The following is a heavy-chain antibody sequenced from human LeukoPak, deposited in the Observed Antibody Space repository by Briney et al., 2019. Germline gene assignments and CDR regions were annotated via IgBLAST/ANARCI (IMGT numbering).Heavy chain of an antibody. Sequence: ASVMVSCKTSGYPFTTWEINWVRQAAGQGLEWMGWVHPNSGNTAYAQKFQGRVTMTRDTSISTAYMELSGLRSDDTAVYFCARGPRNDPWGQGTLVTVSS. CDR2: VHPNSGNT. J-gene: IGHJ5*02. CDR3: ARGPRNDP. V-gene: IGHV1-8*01. CDR1: GYPFTTWE. D-gene: IGHD1-14*01.